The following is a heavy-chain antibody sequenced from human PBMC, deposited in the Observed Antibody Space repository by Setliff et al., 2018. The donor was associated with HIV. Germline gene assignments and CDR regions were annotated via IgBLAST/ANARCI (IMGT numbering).Heavy chain of an antibody. CDR2: IHYSGRT. CDR3: ARAPFRGGSFGWFDP. Sequence: SETLSLTCTVSGDSVSSCGFYCNWFRQYPEKGLEWIGWIHYSGRTHFNPSLRSRATISFDTSKNQFSLNLTSVTDADTAEYYGARAPFRGGSFGWFDPWGQGTLVTVSS. D-gene: IGHD2-15*01. J-gene: IGHJ5*02. CDR1: GDSVSSCGFY. V-gene: IGHV4-31*03.